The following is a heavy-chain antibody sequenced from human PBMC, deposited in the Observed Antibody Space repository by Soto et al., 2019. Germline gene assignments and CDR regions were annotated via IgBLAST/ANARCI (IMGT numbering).Heavy chain of an antibody. CDR1: GFTVNNFG. V-gene: IGHV3-30*18. CDR3: SKDGFSGGWYNHFDP. D-gene: IGHD6-19*01. CDR2: ISHDGTAK. J-gene: IGHJ5*02. Sequence: QVHLVESGGGVVQPGRSLRLSCAASGFTVNNFGMHWVRQAPGKGPEWVAMISHDGTAKYYADSVKGRFTISRDNSKNTLYLQMNNLRTEDTAVYYFSKDGFSGGWYNHFDPWGQGTLVTVSS.